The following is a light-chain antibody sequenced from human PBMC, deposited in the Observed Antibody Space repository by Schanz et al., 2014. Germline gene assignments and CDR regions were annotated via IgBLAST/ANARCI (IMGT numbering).Light chain of an antibody. Sequence: QSVLTQPASVSGSPGQSITISCTGTISDIGVYNFVSWYQQHPGRAPKLMIYDVSNRPSGVSNRFSGSKSGNTASLTISGLQAEDEADYYCSSYKSNKDVLFGGGTKVTVL. CDR1: ISDIGVYNF. CDR2: DVS. J-gene: IGLJ2*01. CDR3: SSYKSNKDVL. V-gene: IGLV2-14*01.